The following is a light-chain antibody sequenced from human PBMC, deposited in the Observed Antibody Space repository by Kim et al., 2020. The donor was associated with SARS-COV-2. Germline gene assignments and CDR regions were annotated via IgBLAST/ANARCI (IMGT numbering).Light chain of an antibody. V-gene: IGKV1-33*01. CDR2: DAS. J-gene: IGKJ4*01. CDR1: QDISNY. Sequence: DIQMTQSPSSLSASVGDRVTITGQASQDISNYLNWYQQKPGKAPKLLIYDASNLETGVPSRFSGSGSGTDFTFTISSLQPEDIATYYCQQYDNLPRTFGRGTKVDIK. CDR3: QQYDNLPRT.